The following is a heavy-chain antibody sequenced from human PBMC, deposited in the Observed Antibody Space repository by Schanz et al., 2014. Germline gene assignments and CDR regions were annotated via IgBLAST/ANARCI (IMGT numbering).Heavy chain of an antibody. D-gene: IGHD3-3*01. CDR1: GFTVSSNY. CDR2: IKQDESER. V-gene: IGHV3-7*01. Sequence: EELLVESGGGWVQPGGSVRLSCAASGFTVSSNYMSWVRQAPGKGLEWVANIKQDESERSYVDSVKGRFTISRDNAKNSLYLQMNSLRAEDTAVYYCARDKGGYYPFDYWGQGTLVTVSS. CDR3: ARDKGGYYPFDY. J-gene: IGHJ4*02.